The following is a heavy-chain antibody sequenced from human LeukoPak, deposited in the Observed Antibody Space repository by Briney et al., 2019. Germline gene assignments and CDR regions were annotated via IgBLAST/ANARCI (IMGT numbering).Heavy chain of an antibody. CDR2: IIPIFGTA. Sequence: GASVKVSCKASGGTFSSYAISWVRQAPGQGLEWMGGIIPIFGTANYAQKFQGRVTITTDESTSTAYMELSSLRSADTAVYYCARLNFFGTYYFDYWGQGTLVTVSS. V-gene: IGHV1-69*05. J-gene: IGHJ4*02. CDR1: GGTFSSYA. CDR3: ARLNFFGTYYFDY. D-gene: IGHD3-10*01.